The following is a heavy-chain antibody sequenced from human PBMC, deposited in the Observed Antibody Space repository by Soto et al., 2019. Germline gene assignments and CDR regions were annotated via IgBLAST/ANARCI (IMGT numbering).Heavy chain of an antibody. CDR2: IKSKTDGGTA. J-gene: IGHJ4*02. CDR1: GFTFSNAW. CDR3: TTRVGGSGGAY. D-gene: IGHD2-15*01. V-gene: IGHV3-15*07. Sequence: PGGSLRLSCAASGFTFSNAWLNWVRQAPGKGLEWVGRIKSKTDGGTADYAAPVKGRFTISRDDSKNTLYLQMNSLKTEDTAVYYCTTRVGGSGGAYWGQGTLVTVSS.